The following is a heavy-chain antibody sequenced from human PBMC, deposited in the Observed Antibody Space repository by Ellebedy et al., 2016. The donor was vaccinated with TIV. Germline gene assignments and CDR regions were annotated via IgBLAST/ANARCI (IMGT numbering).Heavy chain of an antibody. J-gene: IGHJ3*02. Sequence: SETLSLTCAVYGGSFSGYSWSWIRQPPGRGLEWIGEIDHGGSTNYNPSLKSRITTSVDTSKNHFSLKLTSVTAADTAVYYCARNILKFLNAFEIWGQGTMVTVSS. CDR1: GGSFSGYS. V-gene: IGHV4-34*01. CDR3: ARNILKFLNAFEI. CDR2: IDHGGST. D-gene: IGHD3-3*01.